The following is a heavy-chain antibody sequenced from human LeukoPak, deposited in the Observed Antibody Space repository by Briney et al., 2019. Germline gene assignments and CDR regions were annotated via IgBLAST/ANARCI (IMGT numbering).Heavy chain of an antibody. D-gene: IGHD3-3*01. CDR1: GYTFTSYG. Sequence: ASVKVSCKASGYTFTSYGISWVRQAPGQGLEWMGWISAYNGNTNYAQKLQGRVTMTTDTSTSTAYMELRSLRSDDTAVYYCARDTTISGAEYFQHWGQGTLVTVSS. V-gene: IGHV1-18*01. CDR2: ISAYNGNT. J-gene: IGHJ1*01. CDR3: ARDTTISGAEYFQH.